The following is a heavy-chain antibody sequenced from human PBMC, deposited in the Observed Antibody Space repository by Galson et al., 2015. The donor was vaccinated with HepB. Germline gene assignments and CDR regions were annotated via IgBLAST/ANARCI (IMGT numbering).Heavy chain of an antibody. CDR3: TARTRSYYYGSGSYYKGGNWFDP. J-gene: IGHJ5*02. CDR2: IKSKTDGGTT. Sequence: SLRLSCAASGFTFSNAWMSWVRQAPGKGLEWVGRIKSKTDGGTTDYAAPVKGRFTISRDDSKNTLYLQMNSLKTEDTAVYYCTARTRSYYYGSGSYYKGGNWFDPWGQGTLVTVSS. V-gene: IGHV3-15*01. D-gene: IGHD3-10*01. CDR1: GFTFSNAW.